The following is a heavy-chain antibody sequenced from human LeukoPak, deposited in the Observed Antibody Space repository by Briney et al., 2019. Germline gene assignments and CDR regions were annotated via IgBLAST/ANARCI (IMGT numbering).Heavy chain of an antibody. CDR1: GFTVSSNY. CDR2: IYSGGST. CDR3: ARGRVYNWNLFDY. J-gene: IGHJ4*02. D-gene: IGHD1-20*01. Sequence: SGGSLRLSCAASGFTVSSNYMSWVSQAPGKGREWVSVIYSGGSTYYADSVKGRFTISRDNSKNTLYLQMNSLRAEDTAVYYCARGRVYNWNLFDYWGQGTLVTVSS. V-gene: IGHV3-53*01.